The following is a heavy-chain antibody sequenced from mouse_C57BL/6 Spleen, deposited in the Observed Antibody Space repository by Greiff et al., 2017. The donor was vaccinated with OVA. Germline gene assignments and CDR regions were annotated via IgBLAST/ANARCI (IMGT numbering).Heavy chain of an antibody. Sequence: ESGPGLVKPSQSLSLTCSVTGYSITSGYYWNWIRQFPGNKLEWMGYISYDGSNNSNPSLKNRISITRDTSKNQFFLKLNSVTTEDTATYYCARDLLGDYYAMDYWGQGTSVTVSS. CDR3: ARDLLGDYYAMDY. J-gene: IGHJ4*01. D-gene: IGHD2-10*01. V-gene: IGHV3-6*01. CDR1: GYSITSGYY. CDR2: ISYDGSN.